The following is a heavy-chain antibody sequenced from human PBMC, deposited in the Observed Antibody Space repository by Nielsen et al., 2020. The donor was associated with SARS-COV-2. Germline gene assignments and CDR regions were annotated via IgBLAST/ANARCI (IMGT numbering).Heavy chain of an antibody. Sequence: SCAASGFTFSSYAMHWVRQAPGKGLEWVAVISYDGSNKYYADSVKGRFTISRDNSKNTLYLQMNSLRAEDTAVYYCAKGGVPYYYGMDVWGQGTTVTVSS. D-gene: IGHD3-16*01. CDR2: ISYDGSNK. J-gene: IGHJ6*02. V-gene: IGHV3-30-3*01. CDR3: AKGGVPYYYGMDV. CDR1: GFTFSSYA.